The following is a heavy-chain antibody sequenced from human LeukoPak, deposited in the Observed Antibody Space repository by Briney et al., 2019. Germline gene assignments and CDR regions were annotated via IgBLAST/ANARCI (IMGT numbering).Heavy chain of an antibody. CDR3: AREFLDSSGYYYHDTYDI. CDR2: IYSSGST. D-gene: IGHD3-22*01. CDR1: GDSISSGGYY. V-gene: IGHV4-61*02. Sequence: SETLSLTCTVSGDSISSGGYYWSWIRQPAGKRLEWIRRIYSSGSTNYNPSLKSRVTIPVDTSKNQFSLKLTSVTVADTAVYYCAREFLDSSGYYYHDTYDIWGQGTMVTVSS. J-gene: IGHJ3*02.